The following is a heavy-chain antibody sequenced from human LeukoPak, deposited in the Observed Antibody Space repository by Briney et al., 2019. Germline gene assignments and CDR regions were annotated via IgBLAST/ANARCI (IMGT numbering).Heavy chain of an antibody. J-gene: IGHJ4*02. CDR3: TRVGYIDEGIDY. CDR2: IKQDGSKK. V-gene: IGHV3-7*04. D-gene: IGHD5-24*01. Sequence: GGSLRLSCVASGFPFSSYWMTWVRQAPGKGLEWVANIKQDGSKKSYVDSVKGRFTISRDNAKNSLYLQVNSLRAEDTAIYYCTRVGYIDEGIDYWGQGTLVTVSS. CDR1: GFPFSSYW.